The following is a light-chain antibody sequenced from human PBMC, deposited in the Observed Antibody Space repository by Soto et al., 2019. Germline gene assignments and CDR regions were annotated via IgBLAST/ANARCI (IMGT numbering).Light chain of an antibody. Sequence: QSVLTQPPSVSEAPSQRVAISCSGSSSNIGINAVNWYQQLPGTAPKLLIYSNNQRPSGVPDRFSGSKSGTSASLAISGLQSEDEADYYCAAWDDSLNGVVFGGGTKVTVL. V-gene: IGLV1-44*01. J-gene: IGLJ2*01. CDR1: SSNIGINA. CDR2: SNN. CDR3: AAWDDSLNGVV.